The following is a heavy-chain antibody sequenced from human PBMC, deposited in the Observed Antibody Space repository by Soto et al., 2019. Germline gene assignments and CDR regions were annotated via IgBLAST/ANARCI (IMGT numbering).Heavy chain of an antibody. D-gene: IGHD2-15*01. J-gene: IGHJ4*02. V-gene: IGHV1-18*01. CDR2: ISAYNGNT. Sequence: ASVKGSCKASGYTFISYGISWVRQAPGQGLEWMGWISAYNGNTNYAQMLQGRVTMTTDTSTSTAYMELRSLRSDDTAVYYCARVPIGYCSGSSCYTNYWGQGTLVTVSS. CDR3: ARVPIGYCSGSSCYTNY. CDR1: GYTFISYG.